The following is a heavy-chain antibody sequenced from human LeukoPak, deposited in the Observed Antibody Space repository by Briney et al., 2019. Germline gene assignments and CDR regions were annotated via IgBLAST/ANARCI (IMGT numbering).Heavy chain of an antibody. D-gene: IGHD3-16*02. J-gene: IGHJ4*02. CDR2: IYHSGST. CDR3: ARGSLFYDYVWGSYRPNYFDY. Sequence: SQTLSHTCAVSGGSISSGGYSWSWIRQPPGKGLEWIGYIYHSGSTYYNPSLKSRVTISVDRSKNQFSLKLSSVTAADTAVYYCARGSLFYDYVWGSYRPNYFDYWGQGTLVTVSS. V-gene: IGHV4-30-2*01. CDR1: GGSISSGGYS.